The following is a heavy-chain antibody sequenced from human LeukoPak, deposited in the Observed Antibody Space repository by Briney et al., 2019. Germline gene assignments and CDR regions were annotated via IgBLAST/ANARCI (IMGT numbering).Heavy chain of an antibody. V-gene: IGHV4-34*01. CDR2: INHSGST. CDR3: ASLSKADSRGVVITDNWFDP. CDR1: GGSFSGYY. J-gene: IGHJ5*02. D-gene: IGHD3-22*01. Sequence: PSETLSLTGAVYGGSFSGYYWSWIRQPPGKGLEWIGEINHSGSTNYNPSLKSRVTISVDTSKNQFSLKLSSVTAADTAVYYCASLSKADSRGVVITDNWFDPWGQGTLVTVSS.